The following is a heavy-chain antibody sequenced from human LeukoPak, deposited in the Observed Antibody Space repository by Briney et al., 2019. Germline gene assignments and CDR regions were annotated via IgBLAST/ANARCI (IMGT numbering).Heavy chain of an antibody. CDR3: ARLVLDYYYYMDV. CDR2: MYYRGST. J-gene: IGHJ6*03. CDR1: GGSISGRSYY. V-gene: IGHV4-39*01. D-gene: IGHD3-3*01. Sequence: PSETLSLTCTVSGGSISGRSYYWGWIRQPPGRGLEWIASMYYRGSTYYNPSLKSRVIISVDMSKNQFSLKLSSVTAADSAVYYCARLVLDYYYYMDVWGKGTSVTISS.